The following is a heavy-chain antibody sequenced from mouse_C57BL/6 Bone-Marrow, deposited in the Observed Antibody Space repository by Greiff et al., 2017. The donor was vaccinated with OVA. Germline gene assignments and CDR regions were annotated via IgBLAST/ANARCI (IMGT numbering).Heavy chain of an antibody. Sequence: VQLVESGAELVKPGASVKISCKASGYAFSHYWMNWVKQRPGKGLEWIGQIYPGDGDINYNGKFKGKATLTADKSSSTAYMQFSSLTSEDSAVYFCARGAYWGQGTTLTVSS. V-gene: IGHV1-80*01. CDR1: GYAFSHYW. CDR3: ARGAY. J-gene: IGHJ2*01. CDR2: IYPGDGDI.